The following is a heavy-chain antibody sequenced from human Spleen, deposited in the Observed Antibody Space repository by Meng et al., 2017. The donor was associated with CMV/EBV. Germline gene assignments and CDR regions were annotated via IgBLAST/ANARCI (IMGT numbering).Heavy chain of an antibody. V-gene: IGHV3-74*01. J-gene: IGHJ6*02. Sequence: GESLKISCAASGFTFSSYWMHWVRQAPGKGLVWVSRINSDGSSTSYADSVKGRFTISRDNAKNTLYLQMNSLGAEDTAVYYCARDLFVGYYYYYGMDVWGQGTTVTVSS. CDR3: ARDLFVGYYYYYGMDV. CDR1: GFTFSSYW. CDR2: INSDGSST. D-gene: IGHD2-21*01.